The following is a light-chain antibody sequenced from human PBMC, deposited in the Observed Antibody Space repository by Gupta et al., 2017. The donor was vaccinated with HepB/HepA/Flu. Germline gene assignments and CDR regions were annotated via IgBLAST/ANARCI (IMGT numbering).Light chain of an antibody. J-gene: IGLJ1*01. V-gene: IGLV1-40*01. CDR3: QSYDSSRSGYV. CDR2: GNS. Sequence: QSVLTQPPSVSGAPGQRVTISCTGSSSNIGAGYDVHWYHQLPGTAPNLLIYGNSNRRSGVPDRFSGSKSGTSASLAITGLQAEDEADYYCQSYDSSRSGYVFGTGTKVTVL. CDR1: SSNIGAGYD.